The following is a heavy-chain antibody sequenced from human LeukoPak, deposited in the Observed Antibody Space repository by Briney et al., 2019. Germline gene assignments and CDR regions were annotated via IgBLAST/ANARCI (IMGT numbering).Heavy chain of an antibody. J-gene: IGHJ4*02. Sequence: SETLSLTCTVSGGSMSRYYWSWIRQPAGEGLEWIGRIYSSGSTHCNPSLESRVTISVDTSKNQFSLKVTYVTAADTAVYYCARTSATAATYFDYWGQGTLVTVSS. D-gene: IGHD1-26*01. V-gene: IGHV4-4*07. CDR1: GGSMSRYY. CDR3: ARTSATAATYFDY. CDR2: IYSSGST.